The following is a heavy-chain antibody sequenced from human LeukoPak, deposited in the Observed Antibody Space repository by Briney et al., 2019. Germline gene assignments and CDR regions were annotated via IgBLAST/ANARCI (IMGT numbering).Heavy chain of an antibody. J-gene: IGHJ3*02. CDR1: GFTFSSYS. CDR3: ARVYYDSSGYYGGAFDI. Sequence: GGPLRLSCAASGFTFSSYSMNWVRQAPGKGLEWVSSISSSSSYIYYADSVKGRFTISRDNAKNSLYLQMNSLRAEDTAVYYCARVYYDSSGYYGGAFDIWGQGTMVTVSS. V-gene: IGHV3-21*01. D-gene: IGHD3-22*01. CDR2: ISSSSSYI.